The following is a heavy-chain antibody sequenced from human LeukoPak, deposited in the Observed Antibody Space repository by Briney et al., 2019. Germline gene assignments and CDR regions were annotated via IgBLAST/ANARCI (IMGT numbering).Heavy chain of an antibody. CDR1: GYTFTSYG. CDR3: ARGYREITMIVVAPDY. D-gene: IGHD3-22*01. J-gene: IGHJ4*02. CDR2: ISAYNGNT. Sequence: GASVKVSCKASGYTFTSYGISWVRQAPGQGHEWIGWISAYNGNTNYAQKLQGRVTMTTDTSTSTAYMELRSLRSDDTAVYYCARGYREITMIVVAPDYWGQGTLVTASS. V-gene: IGHV1-18*01.